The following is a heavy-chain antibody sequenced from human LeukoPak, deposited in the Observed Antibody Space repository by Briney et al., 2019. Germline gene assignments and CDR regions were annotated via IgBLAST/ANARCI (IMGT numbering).Heavy chain of an antibody. CDR3: ARFLLYAFDI. J-gene: IGHJ3*02. CDR2: IYYSGST. D-gene: IGHD2/OR15-2a*01. V-gene: IGHV4-59*01. Sequence: SETLSLTCTVSGGSISSYYWSWIRQPPGKGLEWIGYIYYSGSTNYNPSLKSRVTISVDTSKNQFSLKLSSVTAADTAVYYYARFLLYAFDIWGQGTMVTISS. CDR1: GGSISSYY.